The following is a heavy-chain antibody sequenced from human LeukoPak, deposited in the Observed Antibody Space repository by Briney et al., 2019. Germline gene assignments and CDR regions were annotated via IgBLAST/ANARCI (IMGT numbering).Heavy chain of an antibody. J-gene: IGHJ4*02. CDR1: GYTFTTYA. CDR2: INTDTGNP. V-gene: IGHV7-4-1*01. D-gene: IGHD4-23*01. Sequence: GASVKVSCKASGYTFTTYALNWVRQAPGQGLEWMGWINTDTGNPTYAQGFTGRFVFSLDTSVSTAFLQIDSLKPEDTAVYYCAREESVTVWSLPSDYWGQGTLVTVSS. CDR3: AREESVTVWSLPSDY.